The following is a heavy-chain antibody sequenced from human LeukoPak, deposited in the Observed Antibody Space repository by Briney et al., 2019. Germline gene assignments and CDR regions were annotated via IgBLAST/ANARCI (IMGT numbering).Heavy chain of an antibody. D-gene: IGHD3-16*01. J-gene: IGHJ6*02. V-gene: IGHV5-51*01. CDR2: IYPGDSDT. CDR3: ARWGSSRVYGMGV. CDR1: GYSFTTYW. Sequence: GESLKISCKGSGYSFTTYWIGWVRQMPGKGLEWMGIIYPGDSDTRYSPSFQGQVTISADKSVSTAYLQWSSLKASDTAMYYCARWGSSRVYGMGVWGQGTTVTVSS.